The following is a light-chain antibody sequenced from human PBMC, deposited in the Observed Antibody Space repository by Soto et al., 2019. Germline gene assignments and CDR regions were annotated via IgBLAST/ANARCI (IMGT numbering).Light chain of an antibody. CDR2: DAS. J-gene: IGKJ1*01. CDR1: QSISSW. V-gene: IGKV1-5*01. CDR3: QQYNSYSRT. Sequence: DIPMTQSPSTLSASVGDRVTITCRASQSISSWLAWYQQKPGKAPKPLIYDASSLESGVPSRFSGSGSGTEFTLTISSLRPEDLAIYYCQQYNSYSRTFGQGTKVEIK.